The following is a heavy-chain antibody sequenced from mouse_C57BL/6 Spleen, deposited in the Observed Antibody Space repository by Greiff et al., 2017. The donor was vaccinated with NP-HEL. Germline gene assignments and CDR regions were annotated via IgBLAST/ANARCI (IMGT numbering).Heavy chain of an antibody. J-gene: IGHJ4*01. CDR3: ARKGYSNAMDY. CDR2: IDPSDSYT. D-gene: IGHD2-5*01. V-gene: IGHV1-50*01. Sequence: QVQLQQPGAELVKPGASVKLSCKASGYTFTSYWMQWVKQRPGQGLEWIGEIDPSDSYTNYNQKFKGKATVTVDTSSSTAYMQLSSLTSEDSAVYYCARKGYSNAMDYWGQGTSVTVSS. CDR1: GYTFTSYW.